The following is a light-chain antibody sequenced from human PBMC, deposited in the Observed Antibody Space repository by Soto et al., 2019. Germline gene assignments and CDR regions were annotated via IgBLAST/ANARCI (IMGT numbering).Light chain of an antibody. CDR2: GTS. Sequence: EIVMTQSPATLSVSPGERVTLSCRASQSVSSNLAWYQQKPGQAPRLLIYGTSTRATGIPVRFSGSGSGTEFTLTISSLQSEDFAVYYCQKYNNWPPLTFGGGTKVEIK. J-gene: IGKJ4*01. CDR1: QSVSSN. CDR3: QKYNNWPPLT. V-gene: IGKV3-15*01.